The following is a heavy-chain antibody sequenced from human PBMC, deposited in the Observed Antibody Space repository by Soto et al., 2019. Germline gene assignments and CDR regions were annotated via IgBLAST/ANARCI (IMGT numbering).Heavy chain of an antibody. V-gene: IGHV4-59*01. D-gene: IGHD3-22*01. J-gene: IGHJ4*02. Sequence: LCLTKSVAEGYIISYCWSWIRQPPGKGLEWIGYIYYSGSTNYNPSLKSRVTISVDTSKNQFSLKLSSVTAADTAVYYCARESADYYDSSGYFGGNYFDYWGQGTLVTVSS. CDR3: ARESADYYDSSGYFGGNYFDY. CDR1: EGYIISYC. CDR2: IYYSGST.